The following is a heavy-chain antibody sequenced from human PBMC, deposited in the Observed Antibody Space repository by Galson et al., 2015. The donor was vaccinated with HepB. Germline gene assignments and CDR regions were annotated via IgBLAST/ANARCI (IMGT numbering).Heavy chain of an antibody. J-gene: IGHJ5*02. CDR3: ARERGWYERTPDH. CDR2: ISCYNGNT. Sequence: SVKVSCKASGYTFTDYGLSWVRQAPGQGFEWMGWISCYNGNTEYAENFQGRVTLTTDTSTSTVFMELGSLESDDTAMYYCARERGWYERTPDHWGQGTLVTVSS. D-gene: IGHD6-19*01. V-gene: IGHV1-18*01. CDR1: GYTFTDYG.